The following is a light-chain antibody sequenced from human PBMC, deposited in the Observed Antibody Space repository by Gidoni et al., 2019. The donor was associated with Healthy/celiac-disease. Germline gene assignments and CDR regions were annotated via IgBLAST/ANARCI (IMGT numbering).Light chain of an antibody. CDR3: QQGS. Sequence: DIQMTQSPSSLSASVGDRVTITCQASQDISNYLNWYQQKPGKAPKLLIYDASNLETGVPSRFSGSGSGTDFTCTISSLQPEDIATYYCQQGSFGQGTKLEIK. V-gene: IGKV1-33*01. J-gene: IGKJ2*04. CDR2: DAS. CDR1: QDISNY.